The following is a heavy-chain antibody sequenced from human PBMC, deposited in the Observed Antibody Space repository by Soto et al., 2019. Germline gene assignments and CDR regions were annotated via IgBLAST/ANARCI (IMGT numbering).Heavy chain of an antibody. V-gene: IGHV3-30*14. Sequence: PGGSLRLSCAASGFTFSSYAMHWVRQAPGKGLEWVSVISYNGRNTYYANSVKGRFTISRDNSKNTLYLQMDSLRAEDMAVYYCARDRCTNGVCYAPSDYWGQGTLVTVSS. J-gene: IGHJ4*02. CDR3: ARDRCTNGVCYAPSDY. D-gene: IGHD2-8*01. CDR2: ISYNGRNT. CDR1: GFTFSSYA.